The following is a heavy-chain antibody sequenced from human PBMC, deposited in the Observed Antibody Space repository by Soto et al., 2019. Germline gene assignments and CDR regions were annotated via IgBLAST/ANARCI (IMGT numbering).Heavy chain of an antibody. CDR1: GYTFTSYY. CDR2: INPIGGST. D-gene: IGHD1-1*01. J-gene: IGHJ6*02. V-gene: IGHV1-46*01. CDR3: ARDQSRVQDFYYGMEV. Sequence: QVQLVQSGAEVKKPGASVKVSCKASGYTFTSYYMHWVRQAPGQGLEGMGIINPIGGSTSYTRKVQGRATLTGDTPTSTVYMELSSLRSEDTAVYYCARDQSRVQDFYYGMEVWGLGTPVTVAS.